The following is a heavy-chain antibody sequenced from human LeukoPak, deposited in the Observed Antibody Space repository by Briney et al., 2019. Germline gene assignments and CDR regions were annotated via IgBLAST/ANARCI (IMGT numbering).Heavy chain of an antibody. CDR2: ISGSGGST. V-gene: IGHV3-23*01. CDR3: ARGTHPYYYDSSGYPTGNY. Sequence: QPGGSLRLSCAASGFTFSSYAMSWVRQAPGKGLEWVSAISGSGGSTYYADSVKGRFTISRDNAKNSLYLQMNSLRAEDTAVYYCARGTHPYYYDSSGYPTGNYGGQGPLVTVSS. D-gene: IGHD3-22*01. CDR1: GFTFSSYA. J-gene: IGHJ4*02.